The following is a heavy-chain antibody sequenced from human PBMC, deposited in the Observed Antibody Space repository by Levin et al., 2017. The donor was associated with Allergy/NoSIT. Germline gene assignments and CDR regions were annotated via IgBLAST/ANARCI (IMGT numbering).Heavy chain of an antibody. CDR1: GFTFRNSW. D-gene: IGHD3-16*02. CDR3: ATADRG. J-gene: IGHJ4*02. V-gene: IGHV3-7*01. CDR2: INQDGTEK. Sequence: GGSLRLSCAVTGFTFRNSWMDWVRQAPGKGLEWVANINQDGTEKNYVGSVKGRFTISRDNAKNSLYLQMTSLKVEETAVYFCATADRGWGQGTLVTVSS.